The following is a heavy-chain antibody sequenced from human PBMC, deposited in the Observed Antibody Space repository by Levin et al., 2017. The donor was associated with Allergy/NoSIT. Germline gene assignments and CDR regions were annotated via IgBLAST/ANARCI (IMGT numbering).Heavy chain of an antibody. CDR3: ARELTRGGDY. V-gene: IGHV3-20*04. CDR2: IDRNGGTT. Sequence: GESLKISCAASGFTFDDYGMSWVRQAPGKGLEWVSGIDRNGGTTGYADSVKGRFTISRDNAKNSLYLQMNSLRAEDTALYYCARELTRGGDYWGQGTLVTVSS. CDR1: GFTFDDYG. D-gene: IGHD3-10*01. J-gene: IGHJ4*02.